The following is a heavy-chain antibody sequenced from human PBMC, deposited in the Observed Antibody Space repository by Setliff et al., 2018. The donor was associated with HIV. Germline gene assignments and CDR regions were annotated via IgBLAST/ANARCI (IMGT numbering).Heavy chain of an antibody. CDR1: GGSISSSSYY. D-gene: IGHD1-26*01. J-gene: IGHJ4*02. Sequence: PSETLSLTCTVFGGSISSSSYYWGWIRQPPGKGLEWIGSIYFSGRTYYNPSLKSRVTMSVDTSKHQFSLNLNSVTAADTAVYFCATSEWELIDFDYWGQGTLVTVS. CDR2: IYFSGRT. CDR3: ATSEWELIDFDY. V-gene: IGHV4-39*01.